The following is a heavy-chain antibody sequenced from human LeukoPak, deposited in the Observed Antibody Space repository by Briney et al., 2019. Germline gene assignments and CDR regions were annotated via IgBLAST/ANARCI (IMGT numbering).Heavy chain of an antibody. CDR1: GYTFTSYA. CDR2: INAGNGNT. J-gene: IGHJ4*02. Sequence: ASVKVSCKASGYTFTSYAMHWVRQAPGQRLEWMGWINAGNGNTKYSQKFQGRVTITRDTSASTAYMELSSLRSEDTAVYYCAITKNNYYDSSGYLGGLDYWGQGTLVTVSS. CDR3: AITKNNYYDSSGYLGGLDY. D-gene: IGHD3-22*01. V-gene: IGHV1-3*01.